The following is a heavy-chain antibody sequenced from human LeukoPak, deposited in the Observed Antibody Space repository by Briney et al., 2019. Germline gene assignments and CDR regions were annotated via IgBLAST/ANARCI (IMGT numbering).Heavy chain of an antibody. Sequence: SETLSLTCSVSGGSISSYYWSWIRQPPGKGLEWIGYIYYSGSTNYNPSLKSRVTISVDTSKNQFSLNLTSVTAADTAVYYCARANSYYYGDLDYWGQGTLVTVSS. CDR2: IYYSGST. CDR3: ARANSYYYGDLDY. CDR1: GGSISSYY. J-gene: IGHJ4*02. V-gene: IGHV4-59*01. D-gene: IGHD4-17*01.